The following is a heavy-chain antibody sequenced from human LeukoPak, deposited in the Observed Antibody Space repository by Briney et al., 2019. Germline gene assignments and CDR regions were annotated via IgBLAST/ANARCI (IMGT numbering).Heavy chain of an antibody. CDR1: GFSFNMFP. J-gene: IGHJ4*02. V-gene: IGHV3-30*04. D-gene: IGHD7-27*01. CDR2: ISYDGNNK. CDR3: ARGGNWGYFDY. Sequence: RGSLRLSCAASGFSFNMFPMHWVRQAPGKGLECVAVISYDGNNKYYADSVNGRFTISRDNSKNTLFLQMNSLRTEDTAIYHCARGGNWGYFDYWGQGTLVTVSS.